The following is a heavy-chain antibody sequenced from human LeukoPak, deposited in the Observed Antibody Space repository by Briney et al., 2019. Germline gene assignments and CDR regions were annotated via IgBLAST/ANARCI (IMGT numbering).Heavy chain of an antibody. CDR1: GFTFSSYS. Sequence: GGSLRLSCAASGFTFSSYSMNWVRQAPGKGLEWVSSISSSSSYIYYADSVKGRFTISRDNAKNSLYLQMNSLRAEDTAVYYCARHEDVDTFDPWGQGTLVTVSS. J-gene: IGHJ5*02. CDR2: ISSSSSYI. V-gene: IGHV3-21*04. CDR3: ARHEDVDTFDP. D-gene: IGHD5-18*01.